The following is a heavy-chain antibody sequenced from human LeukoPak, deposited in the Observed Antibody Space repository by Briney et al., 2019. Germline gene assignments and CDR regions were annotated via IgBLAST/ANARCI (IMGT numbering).Heavy chain of an antibody. CDR1: GYTLTELS. V-gene: IGHV1-24*01. CDR3: ARGGGTEWLLVPFEY. J-gene: IGHJ4*02. D-gene: IGHD3-22*01. Sequence: ASVKVSCKVSGYTLTELSLYWVRQAPGKGLEWMGGFDPEDGETISAQMFQGRVTMTGDTSISTAYMDLSSLRSDDTAVYYCARGGGTEWLLVPFEYWGQGTLVTVSS. CDR2: FDPEDGET.